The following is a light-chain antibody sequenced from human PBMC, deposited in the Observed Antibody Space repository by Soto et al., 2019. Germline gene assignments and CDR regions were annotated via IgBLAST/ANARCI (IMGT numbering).Light chain of an antibody. CDR2: EVT. Sequence: QSVLTQHASVSGSPGQSITISCTGASGDVGGYNSVSWYQQHPGKAPKLVIYEVTNRPSGISNRFSGSKSGNTASLTISGLQAEDEADYYCSSYTSSSTRVFGTGTKVTVL. J-gene: IGLJ1*01. V-gene: IGLV2-14*01. CDR3: SSYTSSSTRV. CDR1: SGDVGGYNS.